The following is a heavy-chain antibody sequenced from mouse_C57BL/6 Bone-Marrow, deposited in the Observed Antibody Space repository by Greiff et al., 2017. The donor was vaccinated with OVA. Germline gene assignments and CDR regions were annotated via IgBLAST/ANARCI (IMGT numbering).Heavy chain of an antibody. D-gene: IGHD2-4*01. J-gene: IGHJ2*01. Sequence: VQLQQSGAELVRPGASVKLSCTASGFNIKDDYMQWVKQRPEQGLEWIGWIDPENGDTEYASKFQGKATITADTSSNTAYLQLSSLTSEDTAVYYCTVYDYDRHFDYWGQGTTLTVSS. CDR1: GFNIKDDY. V-gene: IGHV14-4*01. CDR3: TVYDYDRHFDY. CDR2: IDPENGDT.